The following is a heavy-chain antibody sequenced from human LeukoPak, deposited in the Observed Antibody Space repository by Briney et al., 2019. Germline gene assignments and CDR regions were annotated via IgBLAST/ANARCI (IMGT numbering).Heavy chain of an antibody. Sequence: SETLSLTCTVSGGSISSYYWSWIRQPPGKGLEWIGYFYYSGSTNYNPSLKSRVTISVDTSKNQFSLKLSSVTAADTAVYYCARPAYGDSWYFDLWGRGTLVTVSS. CDR3: ARPAYGDSWYFDL. J-gene: IGHJ2*01. CDR1: GGSISSYY. CDR2: FYYSGST. D-gene: IGHD4-17*01. V-gene: IGHV4-59*08.